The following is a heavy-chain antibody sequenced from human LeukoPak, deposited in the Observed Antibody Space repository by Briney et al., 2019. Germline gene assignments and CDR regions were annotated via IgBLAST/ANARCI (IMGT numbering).Heavy chain of an antibody. D-gene: IGHD3-16*01. Sequence: GGSLRLSCAASGFTFSRYAMSWVRQAPGKGLEWVSVISDSGGGTNYADSVKGRFTVSRDNSISTLYLQMDSLRTDDTAVYYCSKGDWGDDWGQGALVTVSS. CDR1: GFTFSRYA. J-gene: IGHJ4*02. CDR3: SKGDWGDD. V-gene: IGHV3-23*01. CDR2: ISDSGGGT.